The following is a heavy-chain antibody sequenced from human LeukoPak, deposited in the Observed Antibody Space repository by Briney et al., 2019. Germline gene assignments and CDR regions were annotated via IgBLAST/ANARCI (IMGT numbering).Heavy chain of an antibody. V-gene: IGHV1-69*13. CDR1: GGTFSSYA. CDR2: IIPIFGTA. Sequence: ASVEVSCKASGGTFSSYAISWVRQAPGQGLEWMGGIIPIFGTANYAQKFQGRVTITADESTSTAYMELSSLRSEDTAVYYCASDGIAAAGNFDYWGQGTLVTVSS. J-gene: IGHJ4*02. CDR3: ASDGIAAAGNFDY. D-gene: IGHD6-13*01.